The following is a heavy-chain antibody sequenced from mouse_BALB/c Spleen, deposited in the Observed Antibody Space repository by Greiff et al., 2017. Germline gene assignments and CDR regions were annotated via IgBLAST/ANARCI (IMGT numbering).Heavy chain of an antibody. CDR3: ARDRGFEAMDY. Sequence: EVKLVESGGGLVQPGGSRKLSCAASGFTFSDYGMAWVRQAPGKGPEWVAFISNLAYSIYYADTVTGRFTISRENAKNTLYLEMSSLRSEDTAMYYCARDRGFEAMDYWGQGTSVTVSS. J-gene: IGHJ4*01. D-gene: IGHD3-3*01. V-gene: IGHV5-15*02. CDR1: GFTFSDYG. CDR2: ISNLAYSI.